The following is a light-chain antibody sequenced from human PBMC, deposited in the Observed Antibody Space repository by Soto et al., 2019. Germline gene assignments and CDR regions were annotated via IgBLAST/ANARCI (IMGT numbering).Light chain of an antibody. CDR1: QSVPSNF. CDR2: GAS. Sequence: EIVLTQSPGTLSLSPGERATLSCRASQSVPSNFLAWYQQRPGQAPRLLIHGASSRATGVPDRFSGSGSGTDFTLTIGRLEPEDFAVYFCQQYGSSPLTFGGGTKVDIK. CDR3: QQYGSSPLT. V-gene: IGKV3-20*01. J-gene: IGKJ4*01.